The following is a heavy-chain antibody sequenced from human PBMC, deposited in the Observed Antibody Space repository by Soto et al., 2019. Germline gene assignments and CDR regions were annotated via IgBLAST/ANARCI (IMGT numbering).Heavy chain of an antibody. Sequence: QVQLVKSGGGVVQPGRSLRLSCAASGFTFSNYGMHWVRQVPGKGLEWVAVILNDGSNRYHADSVKDRFTISRDNSKNMLYLQMNSLRAEDTAVYYCARDDEYSGNGMDVWGQGTTVTVS. J-gene: IGHJ6*02. CDR1: GFTFSNYG. V-gene: IGHV3-33*01. CDR2: ILNDGSNR. CDR3: ARDDEYSGNGMDV. D-gene: IGHD3-10*01.